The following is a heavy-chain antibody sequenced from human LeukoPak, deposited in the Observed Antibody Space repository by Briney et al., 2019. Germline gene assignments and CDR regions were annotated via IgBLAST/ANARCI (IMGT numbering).Heavy chain of an antibody. J-gene: IGHJ4*02. CDR1: GFSFSSYE. V-gene: IGHV3-48*03. D-gene: IGHD3-22*01. CDR2: IDASGTIT. Sequence: GGSLRLSCAASGFSFSSYEMNWVRQAPGKGLEWISYIDASGTITHYADFVEGRFTISRDNAKNSLYLQVTNLRGEDAGVYYCARETYYYDTGAYYLYWGQGTLVTVSS. CDR3: ARETYYYDTGAYYLY.